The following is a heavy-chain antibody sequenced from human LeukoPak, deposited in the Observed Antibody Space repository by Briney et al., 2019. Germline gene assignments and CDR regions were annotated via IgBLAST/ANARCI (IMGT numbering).Heavy chain of an antibody. D-gene: IGHD1-1*01. V-gene: IGHV4-4*07. J-gene: IGHJ4*02. CDR2: VFASGTT. CDR1: GDSISRYY. Sequence: PLETLSLTCSVSGDSISRYYWNWIRQPAGKGLEWIGRVFASGTTNYNPSLTSRVSISADKSKNQVSLRLSSVTAADTAIYYCARGWKQLVYWGQGALVTVSS. CDR3: ARGWKQLVY.